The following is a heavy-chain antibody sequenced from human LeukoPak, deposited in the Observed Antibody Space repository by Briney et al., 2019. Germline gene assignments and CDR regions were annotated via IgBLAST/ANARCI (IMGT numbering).Heavy chain of an antibody. CDR2: IKEDGSEK. CDR1: GFTFSTFW. Sequence: GGSLRLSCAVSGFTFSTFWMSWVRQAPGKGLEWVANIKEDGSEKHYVDSVRGRFTISRDNAKNSLDLQMNSLRADDTAIYYCARLHSLDCWGQGTLVSVSS. D-gene: IGHD1-26*01. V-gene: IGHV3-7*01. J-gene: IGHJ4*02. CDR3: ARLHSLDC.